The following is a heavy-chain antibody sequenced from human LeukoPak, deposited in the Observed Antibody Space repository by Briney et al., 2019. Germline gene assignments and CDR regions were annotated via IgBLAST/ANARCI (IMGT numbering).Heavy chain of an antibody. D-gene: IGHD3-10*01. Sequence: GGSLRLSCAASGFTFSSYAMSWVRQAPGKGLEWVSAISGSGGSTYYADSVKGRFTISRDNSKNTLYLQMNSLRAEDTAVYYCAKDPFKYYYGSGSYYDYWGQGILVTVSS. CDR2: ISGSGGST. CDR3: AKDPFKYYYGSGSYYDY. V-gene: IGHV3-23*01. CDR1: GFTFSSYA. J-gene: IGHJ4*02.